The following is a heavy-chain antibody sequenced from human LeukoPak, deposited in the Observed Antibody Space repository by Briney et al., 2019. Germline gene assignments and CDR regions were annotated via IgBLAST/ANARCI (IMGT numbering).Heavy chain of an antibody. CDR3: ARDTGYVSFDP. CDR1: GFIFTDYS. J-gene: IGHJ5*02. D-gene: IGHD5-12*01. Sequence: PGGSLRLSCAASGFIFTDYSFNWVRQAPGKGLEWVSSISISSNYMYYADSVKGRFTISRDNAKNSLYLQMNSLRTEDTAVYYCARDTGYVSFDPWGQGTLVTVSS. V-gene: IGHV3-21*01. CDR2: ISISSNYM.